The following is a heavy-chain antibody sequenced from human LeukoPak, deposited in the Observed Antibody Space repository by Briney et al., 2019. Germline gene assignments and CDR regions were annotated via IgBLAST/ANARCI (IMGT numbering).Heavy chain of an antibody. CDR3: ARPAPAVGAFDI. Sequence: PSETLSLTCIVSGGSVSSTYYWSWIRQPPGKGLEWIGSIYHSGNSNYNPSLKSRVTMSVDTSKNQYSLKLSSVTAADTAVYYCARPAPAVGAFDIWGQGTMVTVSS. CDR1: GGSVSSTYY. D-gene: IGHD4-23*01. V-gene: IGHV4-61*01. J-gene: IGHJ3*02. CDR2: IYHSGNS.